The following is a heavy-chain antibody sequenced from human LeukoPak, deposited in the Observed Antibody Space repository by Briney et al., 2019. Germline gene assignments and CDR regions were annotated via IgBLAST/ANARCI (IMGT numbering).Heavy chain of an antibody. Sequence: ASVKVSCKVSGYTLTELSMHWVRQAPGKGLEWMGGFDPEDGETIYAQKFQGRVTMTGDTSTDTAYMELSSLRSEDTAVYYCATATVLRFLEWLFDYWGQGTLVTVSS. CDR3: ATATVLRFLEWLFDY. D-gene: IGHD3-3*01. CDR2: FDPEDGET. J-gene: IGHJ4*02. V-gene: IGHV1-24*01. CDR1: GYTLTELS.